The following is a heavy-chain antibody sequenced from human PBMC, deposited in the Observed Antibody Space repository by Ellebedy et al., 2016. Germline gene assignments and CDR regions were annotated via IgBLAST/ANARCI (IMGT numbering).Heavy chain of an antibody. CDR2: IYPGDSDT. V-gene: IGHV5-51*01. CDR3: ARRGGYSYGYNWFDP. Sequence: KVSCKGSGYSFTSYWIGWVRQMPGKGLAWMGIIYPGDSDTRYSPSFQGQVTISADKSISTAYLQWSSLKASDTAMYYCARRGGYSYGYNWFDPWGQGTLVTVSS. CDR1: GYSFTSYW. J-gene: IGHJ5*02. D-gene: IGHD5-18*01.